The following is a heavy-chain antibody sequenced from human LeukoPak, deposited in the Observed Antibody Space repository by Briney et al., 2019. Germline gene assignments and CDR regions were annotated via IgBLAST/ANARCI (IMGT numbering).Heavy chain of an antibody. CDR1: GFTFSSYA. D-gene: IGHD3-22*01. CDR3: ARERGAGLSSSWVDY. V-gene: IGHV3-23*01. J-gene: IGHJ4*02. CDR2: ISGSGGST. Sequence: PGGSLRLSCAASGFTFSSYAMSWVRQAPGKGLEWVSAISGSGGSTYYADSVKGRFTISRDNAKNSLYLQMNGLRAEDTAVYYCARERGAGLSSSWVDYWGQGVLVTVSS.